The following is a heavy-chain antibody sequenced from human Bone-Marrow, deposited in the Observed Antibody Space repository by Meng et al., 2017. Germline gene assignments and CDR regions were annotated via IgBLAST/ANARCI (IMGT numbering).Heavy chain of an antibody. D-gene: IGHD3-10*01. CDR2: KYHSGSS. CDR3: ARDRGGGEQPFCMDV. CDR1: GDSIRSRNW. Sequence: GSLRLSCAVSGDSIRSRNWWTWVRQPPGKGPEWIGEKYHSGSSNYNPSLKSRVTISVDKSKNYFSLNLSSVTAADTAIYYCARDRGGGEQPFCMDVWGQGTTVTAP. J-gene: IGHJ6*02. V-gene: IGHV4-4*02.